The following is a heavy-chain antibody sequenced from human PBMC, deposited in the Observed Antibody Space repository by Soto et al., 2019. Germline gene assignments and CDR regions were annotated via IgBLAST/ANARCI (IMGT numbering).Heavy chain of an antibody. V-gene: IGHV5-51*01. Sequence: PGGSLKISCTGSGYSFTSYWNGWVRLMTGKGLEWMGIIYPGDSDTRYSPSFQGQVTISADKSISTAYLQWSSLKASDTAMYYCARRVDSSSPYYYYYYGMDVWGQGTTVTVSS. J-gene: IGHJ6*02. CDR1: GYSFTSYW. CDR3: ARRVDSSSPYYYYYYGMDV. D-gene: IGHD6-6*01. CDR2: IYPGDSDT.